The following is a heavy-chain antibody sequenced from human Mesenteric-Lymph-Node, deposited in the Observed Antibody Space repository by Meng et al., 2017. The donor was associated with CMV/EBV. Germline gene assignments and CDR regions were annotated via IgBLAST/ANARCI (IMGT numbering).Heavy chain of an antibody. D-gene: IGHD6-13*01. J-gene: IGHJ6*02. CDR1: GFTFSDYF. CDR2: ITSSGSTI. Sequence: GGSLRLSCTASGFTFSDYFMTWIRQAPGKGLEWVSYITSSGSTIYYADSVKGRFTISRDNAKNSLYLQMNSLRAEDTAVYYCARELAAAGKVYYGMDVWGQGTTVTVSS. CDR3: ARELAAAGKVYYGMDV. V-gene: IGHV3-11*04.